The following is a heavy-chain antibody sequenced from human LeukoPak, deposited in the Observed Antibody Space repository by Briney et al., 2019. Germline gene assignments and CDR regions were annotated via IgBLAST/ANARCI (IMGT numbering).Heavy chain of an antibody. J-gene: IGHJ6*02. V-gene: IGHV4-30-4*08. CDR2: IYYSGST. CDR1: GGSISSGDYY. D-gene: IGHD4-17*01. CDR3: ARVLGYGDYYYYYGMDV. Sequence: SETLSLTCTVSGGSISSGDYYWSWIRQPPGKGLEWIGYIYYSGSTYYNPSLKSRVTISVDTSKNQFSLKLSSVTAADTAVYYCARVLGYGDYYYYYGMDVWGQGTTVTVSS.